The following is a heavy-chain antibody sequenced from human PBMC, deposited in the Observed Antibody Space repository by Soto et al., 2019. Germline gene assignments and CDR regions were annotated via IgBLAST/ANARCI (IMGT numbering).Heavy chain of an antibody. D-gene: IGHD2-2*01. CDR3: ARGHCSRTGCPFYYSYGMDV. CDR2: INPTSAST. CDR1: GYTFTSYY. Sequence: ASVKVSCKASGYTFTSYYIHWVRQSPGQGLEWMGIINPTSASTSYAQKFQGRVTMTRDTSTSTVYMELSSLRSEDTAVYYCARGHCSRTGCPFYYSYGMDVWGQGTTVTVSS. V-gene: IGHV1-46*01. J-gene: IGHJ6*02.